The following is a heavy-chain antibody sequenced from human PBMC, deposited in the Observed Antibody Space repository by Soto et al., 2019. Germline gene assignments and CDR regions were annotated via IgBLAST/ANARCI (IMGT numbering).Heavy chain of an antibody. Sequence: EVQVVESGGGLVQPGGSLRLSCAASGFTLSDHYMDWVRQAPGKGLEWVGRIRNKANSYTPDYAAYVKGRFIISRDESKNALYLQMHSLKREDTAVDYCATQVPGESRGPGYWGQGTLVTVSS. V-gene: IGHV3-72*01. J-gene: IGHJ4*02. CDR1: GFTLSDHY. CDR2: IRNKANSYTP. D-gene: IGHD4-17*01. CDR3: ATQVPGESRGPGY.